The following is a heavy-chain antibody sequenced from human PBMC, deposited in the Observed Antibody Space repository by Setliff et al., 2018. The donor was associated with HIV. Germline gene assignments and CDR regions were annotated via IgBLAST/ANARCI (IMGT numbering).Heavy chain of an antibody. CDR3: ARAGVVEGYYYYYYMDV. Sequence: GGSLRLSCAASGFTFSSFWMSWVRQAPGKGLEWVSYISGLGGGTIYYADSVRGRFTISRDDAEKSVYLQMNSLRAEDTAVYYCARAGVVEGYYYYYYMDVWGKGTTVTVSS. J-gene: IGHJ6*03. CDR1: GFTFSSFW. CDR2: ISGLGGGTI. D-gene: IGHD2-15*01. V-gene: IGHV3-48*01.